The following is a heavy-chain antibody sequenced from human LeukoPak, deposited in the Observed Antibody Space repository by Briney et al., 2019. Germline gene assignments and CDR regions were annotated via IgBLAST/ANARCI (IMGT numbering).Heavy chain of an antibody. CDR3: AKSTFDDFWSGALDY. CDR1: GFTFRNYA. D-gene: IGHD3-3*01. Sequence: GASLRLSCVASGFTFRNYAMSWVRQAPGKGLEWVSGLNIGGGGTDYADSVKGRVTISSDNSRNTVYLEMNSLRAEDTAVYYCAKSTFDDFWSGALDYWGQGTLVTVSS. V-gene: IGHV3-23*01. J-gene: IGHJ4*02. CDR2: LNIGGGGT.